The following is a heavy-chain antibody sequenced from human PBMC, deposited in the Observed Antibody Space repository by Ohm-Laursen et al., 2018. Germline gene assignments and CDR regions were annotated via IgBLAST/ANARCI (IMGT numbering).Heavy chain of an antibody. Sequence: SLRLSCAASGFTVSRNYMSWVRQAPGKGLEWVSDIYTDGTTYYADSVKGRFTISRDNSKNTLNLQMNSLRAEDTAVYYCARRVAYDRGEFDYWGLGTLVTVSS. CDR2: IYTDGTT. D-gene: IGHD5-12*01. CDR1: GFTVSRNY. V-gene: IGHV3-53*01. J-gene: IGHJ4*02. CDR3: ARRVAYDRGEFDY.